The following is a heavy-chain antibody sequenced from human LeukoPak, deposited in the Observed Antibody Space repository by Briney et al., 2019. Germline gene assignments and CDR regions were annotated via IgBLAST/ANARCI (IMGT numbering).Heavy chain of an antibody. CDR2: LYSGSST. V-gene: IGHV3-66*01. CDR3: AKAQWFGELLPGY. J-gene: IGHJ4*02. Sequence: GGSLRLSCAASGFTVSSNYMSWVRQAPGKGLEWVSILYSGSSTYYADSMKGRFTISRDTSRNTLYLQMNSLRAEDTAIYYCAKAQWFGELLPGYWGQGTLVTVSS. CDR1: GFTVSSNY. D-gene: IGHD3-10*01.